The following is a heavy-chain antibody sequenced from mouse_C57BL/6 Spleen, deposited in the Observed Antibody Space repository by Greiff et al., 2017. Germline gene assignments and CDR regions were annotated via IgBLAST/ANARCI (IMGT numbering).Heavy chain of an antibody. CDR1: GFTFSSYA. J-gene: IGHJ3*01. V-gene: IGHV5-4*01. Sequence: DVMLVESGGGLVKPGGSLKLSCAASGFTFSSYAMSWVRQTPEKRLEWVATISDGGSYTYYPDNVKGRFTISRDNAKNNLYLQMSHLKSEDTAMYYCARDEGDLFAYWGQGTLVTVSA. D-gene: IGHD3-3*01. CDR3: ARDEGDLFAY. CDR2: ISDGGSYT.